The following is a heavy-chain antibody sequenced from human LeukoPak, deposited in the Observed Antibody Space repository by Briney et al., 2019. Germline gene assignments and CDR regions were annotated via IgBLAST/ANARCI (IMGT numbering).Heavy chain of an antibody. Sequence: SETLSLTCTVSGGSIRSYYWSWIRQPPGKGLEWVGYIFYGGTTDSNPSLKSRGTISVDTSKNQFSLKLSSVTAADTAVYYCARTYCSGGSCHFDYWGQGTLVTVSS. CDR3: ARTYCSGGSCHFDY. CDR2: IFYGGTT. J-gene: IGHJ4*02. V-gene: IGHV4-59*08. CDR1: GGSIRSYY. D-gene: IGHD2-15*01.